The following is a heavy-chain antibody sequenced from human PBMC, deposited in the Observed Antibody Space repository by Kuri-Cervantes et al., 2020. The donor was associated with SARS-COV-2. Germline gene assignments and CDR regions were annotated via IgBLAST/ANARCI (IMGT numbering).Heavy chain of an antibody. J-gene: IGHJ5*02. Sequence: GGSLRLSCAACGFTFSFFGMHWVRQAPGKGLEWMALIQHDGNNKYYADSVKGRFTISRDNSKNTLYLQMNSLRAEDTAVYYCAKPYYDFWSGHFPSWFDPWGQGTLVTVSS. CDR3: AKPYYDFWSGHFPSWFDP. CDR1: GFTFSFFG. D-gene: IGHD3-3*01. V-gene: IGHV3-30*02. CDR2: IQHDGNNK.